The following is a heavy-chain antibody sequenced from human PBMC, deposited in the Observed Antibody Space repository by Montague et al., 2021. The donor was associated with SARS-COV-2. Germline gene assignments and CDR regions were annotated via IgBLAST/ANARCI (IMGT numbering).Heavy chain of an antibody. V-gene: IGHV3-23*01. CDR3: AKGIYMRRGVSHGMDV. CDR2: ISSGGETT. Sequence: RSLSLAASGFRFDSYAMSWVRQAPGKGLEWLSAISSGGETTDYADSMKGRFTLSRDNSMNTLYLQMNRLRGEDTAVYYCAKGIYMRRGVSHGMDVWGQGTTVTVSS. J-gene: IGHJ6*02. CDR1: GFRFDSYA. D-gene: IGHD3-10*01.